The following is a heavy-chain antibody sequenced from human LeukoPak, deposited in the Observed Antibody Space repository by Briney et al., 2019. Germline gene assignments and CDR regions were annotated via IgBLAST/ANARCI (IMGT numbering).Heavy chain of an antibody. CDR3: ARTYYDFWSGYSDYYFDY. V-gene: IGHV3-30-3*01. Sequence: PGRSLRLSCAASGFTFSSYAMHWVRQAPGKGLEWVAVISYDGSNKYYADSVKGRFTISRDNSKNTLYLQMSSLRAEDTAVYYCARTYYDFWSGYSDYYFDYWGQGTLVTVSS. CDR2: ISYDGSNK. J-gene: IGHJ4*02. D-gene: IGHD3-3*01. CDR1: GFTFSSYA.